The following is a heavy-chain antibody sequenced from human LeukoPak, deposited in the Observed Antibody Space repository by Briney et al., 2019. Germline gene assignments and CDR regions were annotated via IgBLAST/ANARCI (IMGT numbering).Heavy chain of an antibody. Sequence: GASVKVSCKASGGTFSSYAISWVRQAPGQGLEWMGGIIPIFGTANYAQKFQGRVTITADESTSTAYMELSSLRSEDTAVYYCARDRNSAVLRYFDGFDYWGQGTLVTVSS. J-gene: IGHJ4*02. CDR3: ARDRNSAVLRYFDGFDY. CDR1: GGTFSSYA. CDR2: IIPIFGTA. D-gene: IGHD3-9*01. V-gene: IGHV1-69*13.